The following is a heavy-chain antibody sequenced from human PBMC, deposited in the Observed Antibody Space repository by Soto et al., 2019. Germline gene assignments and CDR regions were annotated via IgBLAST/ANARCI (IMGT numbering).Heavy chain of an antibody. CDR1: GYTFTNYF. CDR2: INPSGGST. V-gene: IGHV1-46*01. D-gene: IGHD5-18*01. Sequence: QVQLMQSGAEVKKPGASVKVSCKASGYTFTNYFMHWVRQAPGQGLEWMGVINPSGGSTTYAQEFQGRVTMTRDTSTNTVYMELSSLGSEDTAVYYCARRGGYGIDYWGQGTLVTVSS. J-gene: IGHJ4*02. CDR3: ARRGGYGIDY.